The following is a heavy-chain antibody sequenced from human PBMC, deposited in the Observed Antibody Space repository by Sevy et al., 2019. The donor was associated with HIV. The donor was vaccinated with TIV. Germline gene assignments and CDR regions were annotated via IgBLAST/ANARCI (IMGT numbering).Heavy chain of an antibody. D-gene: IGHD3-9*01. CDR1: GGSISSYY. CDR3: ARGRGYDILTGYPNWFDP. Sequence: GSLRLSCTVSGGSISSYYWSWIRQPPGKGLEWIGYIYYSGSTNYNPSLKSRVTISVDTSKNQFSLKLSSVTAADTAVYYCARGRGYDILTGYPNWFDPWGQGTLVTVSS. V-gene: IGHV4-59*01. CDR2: IYYSGST. J-gene: IGHJ5*02.